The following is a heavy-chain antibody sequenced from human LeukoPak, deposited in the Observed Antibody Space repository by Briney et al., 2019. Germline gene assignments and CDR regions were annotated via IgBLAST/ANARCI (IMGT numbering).Heavy chain of an antibody. D-gene: IGHD3-3*01. CDR1: GFTFSDYY. Sequence: GGSLRLSCAASGFTFSDYYMSWIRQAPGKGLEWVSYISSSGSTIYYPDSVKGRFTISRDNAKNSLYLQMNSLRAEDTAVYYCARGGAEYYDFWSGIGDPPQFDYWGQGTLVTVSS. J-gene: IGHJ4*02. CDR3: ARGGAEYYDFWSGIGDPPQFDY. V-gene: IGHV3-11*01. CDR2: ISSSGSTI.